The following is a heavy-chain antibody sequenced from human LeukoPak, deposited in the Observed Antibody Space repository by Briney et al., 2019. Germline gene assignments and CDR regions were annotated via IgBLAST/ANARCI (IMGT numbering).Heavy chain of an antibody. CDR2: IYYSGST. D-gene: IGHD3-9*01. Sequence: SETLSLTCTVSGGSIRSYYWSWIRQPPGKGLEWIGYIYYSGSTDYNPSLKSRVTISVDTSKNQFSLKLSSVTAADTAVYYCASSITIFPFDPWGQGTLVTVSS. J-gene: IGHJ5*02. CDR1: GGSIRSYY. CDR3: ASSITIFPFDP. V-gene: IGHV4-59*01.